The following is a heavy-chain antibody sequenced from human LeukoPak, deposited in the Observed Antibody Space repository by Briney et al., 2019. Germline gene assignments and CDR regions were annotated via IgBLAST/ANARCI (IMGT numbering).Heavy chain of an antibody. Sequence: ASVKVSCKASGYTFTGYYMHWVRQAPGQGLEWMGWVNPTSGDTKYAQKFQGRVTMTRDTSISTAYMELSRLRSDDTAVYYCARVGNVGRVVDYWGQGTLVTVSS. V-gene: IGHV1-2*02. CDR1: GYTFTGYY. CDR3: ARVGNVGRVVDY. J-gene: IGHJ4*02. D-gene: IGHD3-10*01. CDR2: VNPTSGDT.